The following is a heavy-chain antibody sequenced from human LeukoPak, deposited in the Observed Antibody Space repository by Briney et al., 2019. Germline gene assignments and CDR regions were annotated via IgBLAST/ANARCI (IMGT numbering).Heavy chain of an antibody. D-gene: IGHD6-13*01. J-gene: IGHJ4*02. CDR2: IIPIFGTA. CDR3: ARDGVAAAGNFDY. V-gene: IGHV1-69*13. CDR1: GGTFSSYA. Sequence: ASVKVSCKASGGTFSSYAISWVRQAPGQGLEWMGGIIPIFGTANYAQEFQGRVTITADESTSTAYMELSSLRSEDTAVYYCARDGVAAAGNFDYWGQGTLVTVSS.